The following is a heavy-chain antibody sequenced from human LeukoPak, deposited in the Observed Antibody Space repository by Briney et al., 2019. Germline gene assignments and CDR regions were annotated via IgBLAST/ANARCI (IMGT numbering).Heavy chain of an antibody. CDR1: GFTLSSYN. Sequence: PGGSLRLSCAASGFTLSSYNMNWVRQAPGKGLEWISYISSSSSSTNYADSVKGRFTISRDNPKNSLYLLMNSLRAEDTAMYYCARDFIHRSGEANYWGQGTLVTVSS. D-gene: IGHD3-22*01. J-gene: IGHJ4*02. CDR2: ISSSSSST. V-gene: IGHV3-48*04. CDR3: ARDFIHRSGEANY.